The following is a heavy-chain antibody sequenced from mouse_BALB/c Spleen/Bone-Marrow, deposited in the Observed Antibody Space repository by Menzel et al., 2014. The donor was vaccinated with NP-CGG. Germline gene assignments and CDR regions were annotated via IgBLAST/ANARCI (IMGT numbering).Heavy chain of an antibody. V-gene: IGHV1-14*01. Sequence: EVQLQQSGPELVKTGASVKMSCKASGYTFINYVMHWVKQKPGQGLEWIGYINPYYDVTKYNEKFKGKATLTSDKSSSTAYMELSSLTSEDSAVYYCARGVDFDYWGQGTTLTVSS. CDR2: INPYYDVT. CDR1: GYTFINYV. CDR3: ARGVDFDY. J-gene: IGHJ2*01.